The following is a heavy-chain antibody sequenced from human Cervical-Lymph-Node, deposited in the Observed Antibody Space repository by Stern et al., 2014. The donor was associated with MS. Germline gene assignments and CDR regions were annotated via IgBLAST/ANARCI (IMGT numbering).Heavy chain of an antibody. CDR3: ATPSTVTVGSMDV. J-gene: IGHJ6*02. CDR2: IIPIFGTP. CDR1: GGTFSSPA. Sequence: VQLVESGAEVKKPGSSVKVSCKASGGTFSSPAINWVRQAPGQGLEWVGGIIPIFGTPNYAQKAQGRVIITADETTSTAYMDLSSLRSEDTAVYYCATPSTVTVGSMDVWGQGTTVTVSS. V-gene: IGHV1-69*19. D-gene: IGHD4-17*01.